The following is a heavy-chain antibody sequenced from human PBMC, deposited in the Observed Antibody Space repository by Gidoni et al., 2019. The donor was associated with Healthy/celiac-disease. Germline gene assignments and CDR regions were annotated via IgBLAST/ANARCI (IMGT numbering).Heavy chain of an antibody. CDR1: GFTFSSYN. CDR2: ISRSSSTI. V-gene: IGHV3-48*02. Sequence: EVQLVESGGGLVQPGGSLSLSCAAFGFTFSSYNMNWVRQAPGKGLDWVSYISRSSSTIYYADSVKGRFTISRDNAKNSLYLQMNSLRDEDTAVYYCASFPGGDFGGWGQGTLVTVSS. D-gene: IGHD2-21*02. CDR3: ASFPGGDFGG. J-gene: IGHJ4*02.